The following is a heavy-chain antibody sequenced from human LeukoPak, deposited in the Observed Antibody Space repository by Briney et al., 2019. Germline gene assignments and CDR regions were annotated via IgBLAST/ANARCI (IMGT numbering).Heavy chain of an antibody. CDR3: ATVYWYFDL. V-gene: IGHV3-15*01. CDR1: GFTFTNAW. Sequence: AGGSLRLSCAASGFTFTNAWMSWVRQAPGKGLEWVGLIRSKTDSGYTDYAASVKGRFTISRADSKNTLHMQMSSLKTEDTAVYYCATVYWYFDLWGLGTLVSVSA. CDR2: IRSKTDSGYT. J-gene: IGHJ2*01.